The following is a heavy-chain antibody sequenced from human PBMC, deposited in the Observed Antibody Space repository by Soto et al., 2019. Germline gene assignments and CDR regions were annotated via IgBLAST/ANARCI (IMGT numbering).Heavy chain of an antibody. Sequence: ASVKVSCKASGGTFSSYAISWVRQAPGQGLEWMGGIIPIFGTANYAQKFQGRVTITADESTSTAYMELSSLRSEDTAVYYCARRGSSSSYYYYYMDVWGKGTTVTVSS. J-gene: IGHJ6*03. V-gene: IGHV1-69*13. CDR2: IIPIFGTA. CDR3: ARRGSSSSYYYYYMDV. CDR1: GGTFSSYA. D-gene: IGHD6-6*01.